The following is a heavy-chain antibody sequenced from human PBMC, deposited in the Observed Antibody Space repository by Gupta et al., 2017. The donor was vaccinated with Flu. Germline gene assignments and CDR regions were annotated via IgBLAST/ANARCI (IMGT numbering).Heavy chain of an antibody. Sequence: RQAPGKGLEWVSGISWNSGSIGYADSVKGRFTISRDNAKNSLYLQMNSLGAEDTALYYCAKDLGSSPYYFDYWGQGTLVTVSS. CDR3: AKDLGSSPYYFDY. D-gene: IGHD6-13*01. J-gene: IGHJ4*02. V-gene: IGHV3-9*01. CDR2: ISWNSGSI.